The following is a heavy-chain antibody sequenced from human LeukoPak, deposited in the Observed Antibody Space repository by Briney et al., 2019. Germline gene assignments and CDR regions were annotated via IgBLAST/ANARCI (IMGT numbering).Heavy chain of an antibody. J-gene: IGHJ4*02. Sequence: GGSLRLSCAASGLTFRSYTMSWVRQAPGKGLEWVSSISDNGGSTYYTDSVKGRFTISRDNSKNTLYLQMNGLRAEDTALYYRAKDGDFWSGYLPYYFDLWGQGTLLTVSS. V-gene: IGHV3-23*01. D-gene: IGHD3-3*01. CDR1: GLTFRSYT. CDR2: ISDNGGST. CDR3: AKDGDFWSGYLPYYFDL.